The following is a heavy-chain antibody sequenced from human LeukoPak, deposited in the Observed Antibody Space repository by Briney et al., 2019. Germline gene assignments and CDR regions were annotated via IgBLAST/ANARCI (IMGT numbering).Heavy chain of an antibody. Sequence: GRSLRLSCTASGFTFSNYPMYWVRQAPGKGLEWVAVISYDGSNKYYADSVKGRFTISRDNSKNTLYLQMNSLRAEDTAVYYCARVWFGEKGDYWGQGTLVTVSS. J-gene: IGHJ4*02. CDR3: ARVWFGEKGDY. V-gene: IGHV3-30-3*01. CDR1: GFTFSNYP. CDR2: ISYDGSNK. D-gene: IGHD3-10*01.